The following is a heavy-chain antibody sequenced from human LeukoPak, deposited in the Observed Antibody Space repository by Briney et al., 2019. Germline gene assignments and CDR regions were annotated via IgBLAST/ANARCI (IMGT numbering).Heavy chain of an antibody. CDR1: GFTLSSYG. CDR3: AKDQRYYGSGKAAAFDI. D-gene: IGHD3-10*01. Sequence: PGGSLRLSCAASGFTLSSYGMHWVRQAPGKGLEWVALISYDGTNKYYVDSVKGRFTISRDNSKNTLYLQMNSLRAEDTAVFYCAKDQRYYGSGKAAAFDIWGQGTMVTVSS. V-gene: IGHV3-30*18. J-gene: IGHJ3*02. CDR2: ISYDGTNK.